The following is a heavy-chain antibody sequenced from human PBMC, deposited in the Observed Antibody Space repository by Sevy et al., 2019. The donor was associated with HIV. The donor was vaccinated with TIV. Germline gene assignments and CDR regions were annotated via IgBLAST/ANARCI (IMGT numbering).Heavy chain of an antibody. CDR2: IRSKAYGGTT. V-gene: IGHV3-49*03. J-gene: IGHJ5*02. Sequence: GGSLRLSCTASGFTFGDYAMSWFRQAPGKGLEWVGFIRSKAYGGTTEYAASVKGRFTISRDDSKSMAYLQMNSLKTEDTAVYYCTRGGYCSSTSCYRGSANNWFDPWGQGTLVTVSS. D-gene: IGHD2-2*01. CDR3: TRGGYCSSTSCYRGSANNWFDP. CDR1: GFTFGDYA.